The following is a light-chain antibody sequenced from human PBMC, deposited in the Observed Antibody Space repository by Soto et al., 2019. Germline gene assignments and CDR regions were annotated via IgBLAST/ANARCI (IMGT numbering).Light chain of an antibody. CDR3: QSYDSSTYVV. V-gene: IGLV2-14*02. J-gene: IGLJ3*02. CDR1: SSDVGSYNL. CDR2: EGS. Sequence: QSALTQPASVSGSPGQSITISCTGTSSDVGSYNLVSWYQQHPGKAPKLMIYEGSKRPSGVSNRFSGSKSGNTASLTISGLQAEDEADYYCQSYDSSTYVVFGGGTKVTVL.